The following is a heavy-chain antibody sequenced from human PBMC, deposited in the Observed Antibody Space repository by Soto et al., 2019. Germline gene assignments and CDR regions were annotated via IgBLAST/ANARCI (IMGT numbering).Heavy chain of an antibody. J-gene: IGHJ4*02. CDR3: ARHNYGSGSTYFDY. CDR1: GGSFSGYY. D-gene: IGHD3-10*01. CDR2: INHSGST. Sequence: SETLSLTCAVYGGSFSGYYWTWIRQPPGTGLEWIGEINHSGSTNYNPSLKSRGTISVDTSKNQFSLKLNFMAAAGTGVYYCARHNYGSGSTYFDYWGQGTLVTVSS. V-gene: IGHV4-34*01.